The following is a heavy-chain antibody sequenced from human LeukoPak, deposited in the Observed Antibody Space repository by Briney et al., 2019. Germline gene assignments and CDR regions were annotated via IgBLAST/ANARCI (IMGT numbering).Heavy chain of an antibody. J-gene: IGHJ4*02. D-gene: IGHD5-18*01. Sequence: PSETLSLTCAVYGGSFSGYYWSWIRQPPGKGLEWIREINHSGSTNYNPSLKSRVTISVDTSKNQFSLKLSSVTAADTAVYYCARGGHVDTAMVSGYWGQGTLVTVSS. CDR2: INHSGST. V-gene: IGHV4-34*01. CDR3: ARGGHVDTAMVSGY. CDR1: GGSFSGYY.